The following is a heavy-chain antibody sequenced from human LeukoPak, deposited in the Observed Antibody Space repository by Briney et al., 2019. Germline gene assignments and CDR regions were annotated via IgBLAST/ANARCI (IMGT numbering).Heavy chain of an antibody. Sequence: PSETLSLTCTVSGGSISSSSYCWGWIRPPPGKGLEWIGSIYYSGSTYYNPSLKSRVTISVDTSKNQFSLKLSSVTAADTAVYYCARRPYGSGSYYDYWGQGTLVTVSS. D-gene: IGHD3-10*01. J-gene: IGHJ4*02. CDR1: GGSISSSSYC. CDR2: IYYSGST. V-gene: IGHV4-39*07. CDR3: ARRPYGSGSYYDY.